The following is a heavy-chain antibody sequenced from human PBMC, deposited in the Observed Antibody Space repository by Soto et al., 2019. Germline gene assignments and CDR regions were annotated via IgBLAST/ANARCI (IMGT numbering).Heavy chain of an antibody. CDR2: ISSSSSTI. Sequence: GGSLRLSCAASGFTFSSYSMNWVRQAPGKGLEWVSYISSSSSTIYYADSVKGRFTISRDNAKNSLYLQMNSLRAEDTAVYYCARMGRVVVASIYYYMDVWGKGTTVTVSS. J-gene: IGHJ6*03. V-gene: IGHV3-48*01. CDR3: ARMGRVVVASIYYYMDV. D-gene: IGHD2-15*01. CDR1: GFTFSSYS.